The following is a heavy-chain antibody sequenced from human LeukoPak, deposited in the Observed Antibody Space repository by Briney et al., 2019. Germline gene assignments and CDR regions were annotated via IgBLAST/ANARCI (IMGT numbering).Heavy chain of an antibody. V-gene: IGHV3-21*01. D-gene: IGHD3-22*01. J-gene: IGHJ4*02. Sequence: GGSLRLSCAASGVTFSSYSMNWVRQAPGKGLEWVSSISSSSSYIYYADSVKGRFTISRDNAKNSLYLQMNSLRADDTAVYYCARDTGYYDYSGYHPYYFDYWGQGALVTVSS. CDR3: ARDTGYYDYSGYHPYYFDY. CDR2: ISSSSSYI. CDR1: GVTFSSYS.